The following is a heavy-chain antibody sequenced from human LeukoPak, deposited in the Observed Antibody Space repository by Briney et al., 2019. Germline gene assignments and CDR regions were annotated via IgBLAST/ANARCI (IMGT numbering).Heavy chain of an antibody. V-gene: IGHV3-23*01. D-gene: IGHD2/OR15-2a*01. CDR1: GFTFSSYA. Sequence: PGGSLRLSCAASGFTFSSYAMSWVRQAPGKGLEWVSGISGSGVSTYYADSVKGRFTISRDDSKNTLYLQMNSLRAEDTAIYFCARDIGNIYLYYFDYWGPGTLVTVSS. CDR2: ISGSGVST. CDR3: ARDIGNIYLYYFDY. J-gene: IGHJ4*02.